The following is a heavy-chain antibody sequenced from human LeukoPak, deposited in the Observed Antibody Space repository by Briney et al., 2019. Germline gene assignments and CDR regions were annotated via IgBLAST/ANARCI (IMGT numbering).Heavy chain of an antibody. V-gene: IGHV3-9*01. J-gene: IGHJ4*02. CDR3: AKGSIYDRFDY. D-gene: IGHD3-22*01. CDR2: ISWNSGSI. Sequence: GGSLRLSCAASGFTFDDYAMHWVRHAPGKGLEWVSGISWNSGSIGYADSVKGRFTISRDNAKNSLYLQMNSLRAEDTALYYCAKGSIYDRFDYWGQGTLVTVSS. CDR1: GFTFDDYA.